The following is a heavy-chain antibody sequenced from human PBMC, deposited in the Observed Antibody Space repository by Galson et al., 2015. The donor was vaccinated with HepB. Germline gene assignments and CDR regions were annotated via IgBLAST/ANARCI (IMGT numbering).Heavy chain of an antibody. V-gene: IGHV3-33*08. J-gene: IGHJ3*02. Sequence: SLRLSCAASGFTFSSYGMHWVRQAPGKGLEWVAVIWYDGSNKYYADSVKGRFTTSRDNSKNTLYLQMNSLRAEDTAVYYCARSKYYYDSSGYYLVSAFDMWGQGTMVTVSS. D-gene: IGHD3-22*01. CDR2: IWYDGSNK. CDR1: GFTFSSYG. CDR3: ARSKYYYDSSGYYLVSAFDM.